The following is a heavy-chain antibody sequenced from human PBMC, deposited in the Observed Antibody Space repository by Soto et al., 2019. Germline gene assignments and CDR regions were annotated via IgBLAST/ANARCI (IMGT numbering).Heavy chain of an antibody. D-gene: IGHD3-16*01. V-gene: IGHV3-23*01. Sequence: EVQLLESGGGLVQPGGSLRLSCAASGLTFGIYAMSWVRQAPGKGLEWVSSISAGGDRTYYTDSVTGQFTIPRDNSKNTLYLRMNSLRAEDTAVYYCAEHYDRTLGSWGQGTLVTVSS. J-gene: IGHJ4*02. CDR3: AEHYDRTLGS. CDR2: ISAGGDRT. CDR1: GLTFGIYA.